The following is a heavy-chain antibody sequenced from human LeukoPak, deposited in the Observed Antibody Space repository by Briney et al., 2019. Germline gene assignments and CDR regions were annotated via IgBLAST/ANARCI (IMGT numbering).Heavy chain of an antibody. CDR2: ISYDGSNK. Sequence: GGSLRLSCAASGFTFSSYAMHWVRQAPGKGLEWVAVISYDGSNKYYADSVKGRFTISRDNSKNTLYLQMNSLRAEDTAVYYCARFPYSGSYYWDYWGQGTLVTVSS. CDR1: GFTFSSYA. V-gene: IGHV3-30-3*01. CDR3: ARFPYSGSYYWDY. J-gene: IGHJ4*02. D-gene: IGHD1-26*01.